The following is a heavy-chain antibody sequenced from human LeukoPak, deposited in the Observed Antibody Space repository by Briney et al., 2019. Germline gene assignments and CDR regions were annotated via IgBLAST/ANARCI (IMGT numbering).Heavy chain of an antibody. J-gene: IGHJ6*03. CDR2: ISYDGSNK. CDR1: GFTFSSYG. CDR3: AKGTHSGYSYGYYYYYYMDV. D-gene: IGHD5-18*01. V-gene: IGHV3-30*18. Sequence: GGSLRLSCAATGFTFSSYGMHWVRQAPGKGLEWVAVISYDGSNKYYADSVKGRFTISRDNSKNTLYLQMNSLRAEDAAVYYCAKGTHSGYSYGYYYYYYMDVWGKGTTVIVSS.